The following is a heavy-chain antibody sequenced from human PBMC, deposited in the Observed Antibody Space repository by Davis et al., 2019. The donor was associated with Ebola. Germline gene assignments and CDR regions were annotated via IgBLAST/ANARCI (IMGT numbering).Heavy chain of an antibody. D-gene: IGHD3-10*01. CDR1: GFTFSSYG. CDR3: AKAYGAYYYYGMDV. J-gene: IGHJ6*02. V-gene: IGHV3-30*02. Sequence: GESLKISCAASGFTFSSYGMHWVRQAPGKGLEWVAVIWYDGSNKYYADSVKGRFTISRDNSKNTLYLQMNSLRAEDTAVYYCAKAYGAYYYYGMDVWGQGTTVTVSS. CDR2: IWYDGSNK.